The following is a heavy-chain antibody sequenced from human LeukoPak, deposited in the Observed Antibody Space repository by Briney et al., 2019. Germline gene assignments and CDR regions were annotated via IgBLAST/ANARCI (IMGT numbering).Heavy chain of an antibody. CDR1: GFTFSSYG. V-gene: IGHV3-33*01. J-gene: IGHJ3*02. D-gene: IGHD6-6*01. CDR3: ARGLAAARPGAFDI. Sequence: GGSLRLSCAASGFTFSSYGMHWVRQAPGKGLEWVAVIWYDGSNKYYADSVKGRFTISRDNSKNTLYLQMNSLRAEDTAVYYCARGLAAARPGAFDIWGQGTMVTVSS. CDR2: IWYDGSNK.